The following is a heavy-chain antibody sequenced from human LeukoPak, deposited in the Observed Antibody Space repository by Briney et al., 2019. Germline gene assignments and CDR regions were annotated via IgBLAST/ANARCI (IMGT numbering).Heavy chain of an antibody. J-gene: IGHJ6*02. Sequence: GASVKVSCKASGYTFTSYGISWVRQAPGQGLEWMGWISAYNGNTNYAQKLQGRVTITTDTSTSTAYMELRSLRSDDTAVYYCARSHYGSGSGYYYYGMDVWGQGTTVTVSS. D-gene: IGHD3-10*01. CDR3: ARSHYGSGSGYYYYGMDV. CDR2: ISAYNGNT. CDR1: GYTFTSYG. V-gene: IGHV1-18*01.